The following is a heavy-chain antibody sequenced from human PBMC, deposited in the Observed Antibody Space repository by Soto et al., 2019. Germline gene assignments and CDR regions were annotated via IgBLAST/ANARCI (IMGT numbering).Heavy chain of an antibody. V-gene: IGHV4-39*07. CDR3: ARAWYYGSGSYGFDY. Sequence: SETLSLTCTVSGGSISSSSYYWGWIRQPPGKGLEWIGNIYYSGSTYYNPSLKSRVTISVDRSKNQFSLKLSSVTAADTAVYYCARAWYYGSGSYGFDYWGQGTLVTVSS. J-gene: IGHJ4*02. CDR2: IYYSGST. D-gene: IGHD3-10*01. CDR1: GGSISSSSYY.